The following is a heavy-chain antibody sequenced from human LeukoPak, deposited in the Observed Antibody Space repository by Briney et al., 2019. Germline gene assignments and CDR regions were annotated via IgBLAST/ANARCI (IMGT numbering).Heavy chain of an antibody. CDR3: AKRDDSSDYSRTVDY. CDR1: GFTFSSYG. Sequence: GGSLRLSCAASGFTFSSYGMHWVRQAPGKGLEWVAFIRYDGSNKYYADSVKGRFTISRDNSKNTLYLQMNSLRAEDTAVYYCAKRDDSSDYSRTVDYWGQGTLVTVSS. CDR2: IRYDGSNK. D-gene: IGHD3-22*01. J-gene: IGHJ4*02. V-gene: IGHV3-30*02.